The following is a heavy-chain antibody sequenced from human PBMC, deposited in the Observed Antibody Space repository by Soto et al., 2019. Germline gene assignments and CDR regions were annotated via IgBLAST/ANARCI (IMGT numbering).Heavy chain of an antibody. V-gene: IGHV4-34*01. J-gene: IGHJ5*02. CDR1: GGSVNGYY. CDR3: ATRITVFGLLIPPFDP. Sequence: PSETLSLTCAVYGGSVNGYYWNWIRQPPGKGLGWIGEINHTGGTHYNPSLKSRVTMSVDTSKNQFSLRLSPVTAADTAIYYCATRITVFGLLIPPFDPWGQGTQVTVSS. D-gene: IGHD3-3*01. CDR2: INHTGGT.